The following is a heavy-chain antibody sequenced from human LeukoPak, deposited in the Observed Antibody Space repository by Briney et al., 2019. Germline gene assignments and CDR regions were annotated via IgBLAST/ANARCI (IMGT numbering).Heavy chain of an antibody. CDR2: ISGSGGAT. CDR1: GFTFSSYS. J-gene: IGHJ4*02. V-gene: IGHV3-23*01. Sequence: PGGSLRLSCAASGFTFSSYSMNWVRQAPGKGLEWVSAISGSGGATYYADSVKGRFTISRDNSKNTLYLQMNSLRAEDTALYYGASLDYFDSSDYGDYWGQGTLVTVSS. D-gene: IGHD3-22*01. CDR3: ASLDYFDSSDYGDY.